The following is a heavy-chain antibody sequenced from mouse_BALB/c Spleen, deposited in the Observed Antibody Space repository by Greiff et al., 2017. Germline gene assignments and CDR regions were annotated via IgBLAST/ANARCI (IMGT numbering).Heavy chain of an antibody. V-gene: IGHV3-2*02. CDR3: ATQTGTFDY. Sequence: EVQLQESGPGLVKPSQSLSLTCTVTGYSITSDYAWNWIRQFPGNKLEWMGYISYSGSTSYNPSLKSRISITRDTSKNQFFLQLNSVTTEDTATYYCATQTGTFDYWGQGTTLTVSS. J-gene: IGHJ2*01. CDR2: ISYSGST. D-gene: IGHD4-1*01. CDR1: GYSITSDYA.